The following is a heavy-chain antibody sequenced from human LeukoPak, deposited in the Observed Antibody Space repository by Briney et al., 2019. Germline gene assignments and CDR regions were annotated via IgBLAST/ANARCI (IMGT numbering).Heavy chain of an antibody. D-gene: IGHD3-10*01. CDR2: ISSSGSTI. J-gene: IGHJ6*03. V-gene: IGHV3-48*04. CDR3: ARVAGSGSYYYYYMDV. CDR1: GFTFSSYS. Sequence: GGSLRLSCAASGFTFSSYSMNWVRQAPGKGLEWVSYISSSGSTIYYADSVKGRFTISRDNAKNSLYLQMNSLRAEDTAVYYCARVAGSGSYYYYYMDVWGKGTTVTISS.